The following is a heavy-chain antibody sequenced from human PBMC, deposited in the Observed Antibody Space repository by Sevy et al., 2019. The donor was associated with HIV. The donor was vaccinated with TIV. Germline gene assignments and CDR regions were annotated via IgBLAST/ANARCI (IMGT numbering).Heavy chain of an antibody. CDR3: ARDGGYGTYYYMDV. V-gene: IGHV3-7*01. Sequence: GGSLRLSCAASGFTFSSYWMSWVRQAPGKGLEWVANIKQDGSEKYYVDSVKGRFTISGDNAKNSLYLQMNSLRAEDTAVYYCARDGGYGTYYYMDVWGKGTTVTVSS. CDR1: GFTFSSYW. D-gene: IGHD6-25*01. CDR2: IKQDGSEK. J-gene: IGHJ6*03.